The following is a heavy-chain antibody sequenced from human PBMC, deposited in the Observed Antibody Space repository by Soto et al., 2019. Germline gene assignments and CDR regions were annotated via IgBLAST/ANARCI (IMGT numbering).Heavy chain of an antibody. Sequence: SETLSLTCTVSGGSISSSSYYWGWIRQPPGKGLEWIGSIYYSGSTYYNPSLKSRVTISVDTSKNQFSLKLSSVTAADTAVYYCASSYYDILTGYYTNWFDPWGQGTLVTVSS. CDR3: ASSYYDILTGYYTNWFDP. J-gene: IGHJ5*02. D-gene: IGHD3-9*01. CDR1: GGSISSSSYY. CDR2: IYYSGST. V-gene: IGHV4-39*01.